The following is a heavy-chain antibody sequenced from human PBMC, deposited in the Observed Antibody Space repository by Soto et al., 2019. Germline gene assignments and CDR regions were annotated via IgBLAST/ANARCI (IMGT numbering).Heavy chain of an antibody. D-gene: IGHD3-9*01. J-gene: IGHJ4*02. V-gene: IGHV1-69*13. Sequence: SVKVSCKASGGTFSSYAISWVRQAPGQGLEWMGGIIPIFGTANYAQKFQGRVTITADESTSTAYMELSSLRSEDTAVYYCARDRALNYDILTGSGGFDYWGQGTLVTVSS. CDR2: IIPIFGTA. CDR1: GGTFSSYA. CDR3: ARDRALNYDILTGSGGFDY.